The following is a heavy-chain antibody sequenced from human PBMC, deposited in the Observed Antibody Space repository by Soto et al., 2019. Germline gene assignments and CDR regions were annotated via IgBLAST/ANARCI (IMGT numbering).Heavy chain of an antibody. J-gene: IGHJ5*02. CDR2: ISGSGGST. V-gene: IGHV3-23*01. CDR1: GFTFSSYA. D-gene: IGHD2-15*01. Sequence: EVQLLESGGGLVQPGGSLRLSCAASGFTFSSYAMSWVRQAPGKGLEWVSAISGSGGSTYYADSVKGRFTISRDNSKNTRYLQMNSMVAEDTAVYYSAKTLGEDCGGGSCYSLGWFDPWGQGTLVTVSS. CDR3: AKTLGEDCGGGSCYSLGWFDP.